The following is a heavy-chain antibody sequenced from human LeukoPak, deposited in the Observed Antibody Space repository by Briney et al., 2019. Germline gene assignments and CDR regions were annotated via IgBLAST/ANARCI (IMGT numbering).Heavy chain of an antibody. V-gene: IGHV3-7*02. Sequence: GGSLRLSCAGSGFSLSDYWMTWVRQAPGKGLEWVANIRRDGGEYYYVDSVKGRFTISRDNAKNSLYLQMNSLRAEDTAVYYCARARITGTTLPVDYWGQGTLVTVSS. CDR1: GFSLSDYW. J-gene: IGHJ4*02. CDR2: IRRDGGEY. D-gene: IGHD1-20*01. CDR3: ARARITGTTLPVDY.